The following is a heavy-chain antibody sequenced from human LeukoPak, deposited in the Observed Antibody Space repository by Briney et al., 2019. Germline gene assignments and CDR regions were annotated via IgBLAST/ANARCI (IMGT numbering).Heavy chain of an antibody. J-gene: IGHJ5*02. CDR3: ARGGYYDSSGYFS. D-gene: IGHD3-22*01. CDR1: GGTFSSYA. CDR2: IIPIFGTA. Sequence: SVKVSCKASGGTFSSYAIRWVRQAPGQGLEWMGGIIPIFGTANYEQKFQGRVTITTDESTSTAYMELSSLRSEDTAVYYCARGGYYDSSGYFSWGRGTLVTVSS. V-gene: IGHV1-69*05.